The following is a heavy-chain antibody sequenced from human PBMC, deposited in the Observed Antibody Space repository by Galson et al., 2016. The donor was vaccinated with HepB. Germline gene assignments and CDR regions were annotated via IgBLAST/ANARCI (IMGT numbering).Heavy chain of an antibody. D-gene: IGHD3-22*01. J-gene: IGHJ3*02. CDR3: EGYSDPFDI. Sequence: SLRLSCAASGFSVSGKYMSWARQAPGKGLEWVSAIFSGDATYYRDSVKGRFTISRDTSKNTLYLRMNNLRAEDTAIHYCEGYSDPFDIWGQGTMVTVSS. CDR1: GFSVSGKY. V-gene: IGHV3-53*01. CDR2: IFSGDAT.